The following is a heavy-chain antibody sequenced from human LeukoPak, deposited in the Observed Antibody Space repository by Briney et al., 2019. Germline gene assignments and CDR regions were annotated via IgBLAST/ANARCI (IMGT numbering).Heavy chain of an antibody. Sequence: ASVKVSCKASGYTFTGYYMHWVRQAPGQGLEWMGWINPNSGGTNYAQKFQGRVTMTRDTSISTAYMELSRLRSDDTAVYDCARVPSVGASAYYMDVWGKGTTVTVSS. CDR2: INPNSGGT. CDR1: GYTFTGYY. D-gene: IGHD1-26*01. J-gene: IGHJ6*03. V-gene: IGHV1-2*02. CDR3: ARVPSVGASAYYMDV.